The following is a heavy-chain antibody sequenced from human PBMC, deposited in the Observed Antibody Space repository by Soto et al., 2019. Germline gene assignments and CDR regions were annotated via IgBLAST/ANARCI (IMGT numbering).Heavy chain of an antibody. V-gene: IGHV1-69*13. D-gene: IGHD2-15*01. J-gene: IGHJ6*02. CDR1: GGTFSSYA. CDR3: ARDRPPYCSGGSCYHPAPRGVFYYYGMDV. CDR2: IIPIFGTA. Sequence: ASVKVSCKASGGTFSSYAISWVRQAPGQGLEWMGGIIPIFGTANYAQKFQGRVTITADESTSTAYMELSSLRSEDTAVYYCARDRPPYCSGGSCYHPAPRGVFYYYGMDVWG.